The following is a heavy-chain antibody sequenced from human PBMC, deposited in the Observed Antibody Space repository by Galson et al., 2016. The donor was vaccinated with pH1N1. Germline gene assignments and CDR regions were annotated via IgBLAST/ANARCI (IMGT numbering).Heavy chain of an antibody. CDR3: ARGSDYDILTGSSYYFDY. CDR2: IYYSGNT. D-gene: IGHD3-9*01. V-gene: IGHV4-30-4*08. CDR1: GDFISSGDYF. J-gene: IGHJ4*02. Sequence: LSLTCAVSGDFISSGDYFWSWIRQPPGKGLEWIGYIYYSGNTFYNPSLKSRVTISLDTSKTQFSLKLSSVTATDTAIYYCARGSDYDILTGSSYYFDYWGQGTLVTVSS.